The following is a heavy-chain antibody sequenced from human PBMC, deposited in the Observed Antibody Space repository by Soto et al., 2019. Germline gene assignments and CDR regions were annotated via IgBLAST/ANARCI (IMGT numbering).Heavy chain of an antibody. D-gene: IGHD4-17*01. J-gene: IGHJ6*02. CDR2: IYYSGTT. Sequence: PSETLSLTCAVSGGSMSSGTYYWGWIRQPPGKGLDWIGSIYYSGTTYYSPSLKSRVAISVDTSKKYFPLRLRSVTAADTAVYYCARGTYGDYSPYSYGMDVWGQGTTVTVSS. CDR1: GGSMSSGTYY. CDR3: ARGTYGDYSPYSYGMDV. V-gene: IGHV4-39*02.